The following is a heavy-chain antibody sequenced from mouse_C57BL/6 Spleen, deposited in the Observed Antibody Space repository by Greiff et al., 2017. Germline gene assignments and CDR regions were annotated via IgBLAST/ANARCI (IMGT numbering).Heavy chain of an antibody. CDR3: ARDYDVPSYYFDY. CDR1: GFNIKDYY. J-gene: IGHJ2*01. V-gene: IGHV14-2*01. CDR2: IDPEDGET. D-gene: IGHD2-4*01. Sequence: EVQGVESGAELVKPGASVKLSCTASGFNIKDYYMHWVKQRTEQGLEWIGRIDPEDGETKYAPKFQGKATITADTSSNTAYLQLSSLTSEDTAVYYCARDYDVPSYYFDYWGQGTTLTVSS.